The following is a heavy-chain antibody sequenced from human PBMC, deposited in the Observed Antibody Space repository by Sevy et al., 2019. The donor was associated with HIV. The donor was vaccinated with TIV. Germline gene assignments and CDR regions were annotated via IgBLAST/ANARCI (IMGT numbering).Heavy chain of an antibody. CDR3: ARQASSIAARYPYYYYGMDV. D-gene: IGHD6-6*01. CDR1: GGSISSSSYY. V-gene: IGHV4-39*01. Sequence: SETLSLTCTVSGGSISSSSYYWGWIRQPPGKGLEWIGSIYYSGSTYYNPSLKSRVTISVDTSKNHFSLKLSSVTAADTAVNYCARQASSIAARYPYYYYGMDVWGQGTTVTVSS. CDR2: IYYSGST. J-gene: IGHJ6*02.